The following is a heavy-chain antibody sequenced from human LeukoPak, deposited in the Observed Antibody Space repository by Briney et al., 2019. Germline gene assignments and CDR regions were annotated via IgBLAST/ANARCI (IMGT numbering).Heavy chain of an antibody. CDR2: IYYSGST. Sequence: SETLSLTCTVSGGSISSYYWSWIRQPPGKGLEWIGYIYYSGSTNYNPSLTSRVTISMDTTNNQLSLNLSSVTAADTAVYYCARGDSNYGSGSYFAYYYYYIDVWGKGTTVTVSS. J-gene: IGHJ6*03. CDR3: ARGDSNYGSGSYFAYYYYYIDV. V-gene: IGHV4-59*12. CDR1: GGSISSYY. D-gene: IGHD3-10*01.